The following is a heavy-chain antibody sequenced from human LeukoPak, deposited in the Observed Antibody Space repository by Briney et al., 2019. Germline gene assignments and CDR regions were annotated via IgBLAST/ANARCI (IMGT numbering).Heavy chain of an antibody. Sequence: ASVKVSCKASGYTFTGYYMHWVRHAPGQGLEWMGWIIPNSGGTHYAQKFQGRVTMTRDTSIRTAYMELSRLRSDDTAVYYCARAGSGWYPHFDYWGQGTLVTVSS. J-gene: IGHJ4*02. CDR2: IIPNSGGT. CDR3: ARAGSGWYPHFDY. D-gene: IGHD6-19*01. V-gene: IGHV1-2*02. CDR1: GYTFTGYY.